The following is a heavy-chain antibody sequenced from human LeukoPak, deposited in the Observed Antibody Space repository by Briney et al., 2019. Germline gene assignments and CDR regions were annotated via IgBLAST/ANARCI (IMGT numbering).Heavy chain of an antibody. V-gene: IGHV3-21*01. CDR3: ARVAYSSSIVPSWFDP. D-gene: IGHD6-6*01. CDR2: ISSSSSYI. CDR1: GFTFSSYS. J-gene: IGHJ5*02. Sequence: GGSLRLSCAASGFTFSSYSMNWVRQAPGKGLEWVSSISSSSSYIYYADSVKGRFIISRDNAKNSLYLQMNSLRAEDTAVYYCARVAYSSSIVPSWFDPWGQGTLVTVSS.